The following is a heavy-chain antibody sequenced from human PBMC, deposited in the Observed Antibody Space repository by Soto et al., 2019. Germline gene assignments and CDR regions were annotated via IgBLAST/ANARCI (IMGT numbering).Heavy chain of an antibody. CDR2: INPSLGRT. CDR1: GYSLTSNH. D-gene: IGHD2-21*01. CDR3: ARAAYSSKSFFFDH. V-gene: IGHV1-46*01. J-gene: IGHJ4*02. Sequence: QVQVVQSGTEVKKPGASVKVSCKASGYSLTSNHMHWVRQAPGQGLEWMGIINPSLGRTNYAQKFQGRVAMTLETSTRPFFLELSSLRSDDTAGYFCARAAYSSKSFFFDHWGQGTLVTVSS.